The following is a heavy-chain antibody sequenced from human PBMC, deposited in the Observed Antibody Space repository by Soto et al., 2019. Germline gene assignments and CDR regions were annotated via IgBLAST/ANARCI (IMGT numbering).Heavy chain of an antibody. D-gene: IGHD6-19*01. CDR2: ISSSSSYI. V-gene: IGHV3-21*01. CDR1: GFTFSGYS. Sequence: GGSLRLSCAASGFTFSGYSMNWVRQAPGKGLEWVSSISSSSSYIYYADSVKGRFTISRDNAKNSLYLQMNSLRAEDTAVYYCARKEQWILEGSWDYYYYGMDVWGQGTTVTVSS. CDR3: ARKEQWILEGSWDYYYYGMDV. J-gene: IGHJ6*02.